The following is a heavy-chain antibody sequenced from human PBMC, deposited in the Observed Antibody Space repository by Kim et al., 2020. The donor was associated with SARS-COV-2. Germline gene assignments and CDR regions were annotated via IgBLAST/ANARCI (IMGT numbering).Heavy chain of an antibody. D-gene: IGHD3-16*01. CDR2: ISSNGGST. CDR3: ARMGFTFGGVILDPRGAFDI. V-gene: IGHV3-64*01. Sequence: GGSLRLSCAASGFTFSSYAMHWVRQAPGKGLEYVSAISSNGGSTYYANSVKGRFTISRDNSKNTLYLQMGSLRAEDMAVYYCARMGFTFGGVILDPRGAFDIWGQGTMVTVSS. CDR1: GFTFSSYA. J-gene: IGHJ3*02.